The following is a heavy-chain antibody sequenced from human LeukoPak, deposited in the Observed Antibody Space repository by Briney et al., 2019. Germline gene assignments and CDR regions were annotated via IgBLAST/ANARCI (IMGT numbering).Heavy chain of an antibody. CDR3: AKGWRWELQSYFDY. D-gene: IGHD1-26*01. Sequence: PGGSLRLSCAASGFTFSSYEMNWVRQAPGKGLEWVSYISSSGSTIYYADSVKGRFTISRDNAKNSLYLQMNSLRAEDTAVYYCAKGWRWELQSYFDYWGQGTLVTVSS. CDR2: ISSSGSTI. V-gene: IGHV3-48*03. J-gene: IGHJ4*02. CDR1: GFTFSSYE.